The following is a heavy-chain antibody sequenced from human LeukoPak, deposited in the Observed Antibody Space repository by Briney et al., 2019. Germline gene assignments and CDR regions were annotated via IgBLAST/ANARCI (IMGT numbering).Heavy chain of an antibody. Sequence: SVKVSCKASGGTFSSYAISWVRQAPGQGLEWMGGIVPIFGTANYAQKFQGRVTITADESTSTAYMELSSLRSEDTAVYYCARDLGVVVVAATVAESYYGMDVWGQGTTVTVSS. J-gene: IGHJ6*01. V-gene: IGHV1-69*13. CDR3: ARDLGVVVVAATVAESYYGMDV. CDR1: GGTFSSYA. D-gene: IGHD2-15*01. CDR2: IVPIFGTA.